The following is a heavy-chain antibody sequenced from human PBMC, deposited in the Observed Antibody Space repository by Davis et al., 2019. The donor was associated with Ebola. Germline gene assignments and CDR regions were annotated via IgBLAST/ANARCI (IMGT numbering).Heavy chain of an antibody. V-gene: IGHV3-23*01. CDR1: GFTFSSYA. CDR2: LSGSGGST. D-gene: IGHD2-2*03. J-gene: IGHJ4*02. CDR3: AKTRSGYCSSTSCYIGEIGPWYHFDY. Sequence: GESLKISCAASGFTFSSYAMSWVRQAPGKGLEWVSALSGSGGSTHYADSVKGRFTISRDNSKNTLYLQMNSLRAEDTAVYYCAKTRSGYCSSTSCYIGEIGPWYHFDYWGQGTLVTVSS.